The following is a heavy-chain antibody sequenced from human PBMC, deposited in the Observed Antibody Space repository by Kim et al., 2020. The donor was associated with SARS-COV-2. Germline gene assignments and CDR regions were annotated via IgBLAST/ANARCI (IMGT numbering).Heavy chain of an antibody. Sequence: RFTISRDNSKNTLYLQMNSLRAEDTAVYYCAKGITYYDILTGYPRGYFDYWGQGTLVTVSS. D-gene: IGHD3-9*01. J-gene: IGHJ4*02. CDR3: AKGITYYDILTGYPRGYFDY. V-gene: IGHV3-23*01.